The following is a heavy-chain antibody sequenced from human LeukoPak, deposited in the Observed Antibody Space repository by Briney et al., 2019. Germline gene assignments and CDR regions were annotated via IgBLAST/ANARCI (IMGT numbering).Heavy chain of an antibody. D-gene: IGHD3-10*01. CDR3: STGSGHAFDI. V-gene: IGHV3-74*01. CDR2: INSDGSST. J-gene: IGHJ3*02. CDR1: GFTFSSYW. Sequence: GGSLRLSCAASGFTFSSYWMHWVRQVPGKGLVWVSRINSDGSSTSYAESVKSRFTISRDNAKNTLYVQMNSMRAEDTAVYYCSTGSGHAFDIWGRGTMVTVSS.